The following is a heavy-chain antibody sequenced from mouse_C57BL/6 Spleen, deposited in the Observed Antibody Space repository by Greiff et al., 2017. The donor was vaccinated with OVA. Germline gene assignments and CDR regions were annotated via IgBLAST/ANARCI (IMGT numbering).Heavy chain of an antibody. J-gene: IGHJ3*01. CDR1: GYAFSSYW. CDR2: IYPGDGDT. V-gene: IGHV1-80*01. CDR3: ARSGDGYHTGFAY. Sequence: QVHVKQSGAELVKPGASVKISCKASGYAFSSYWMNWVKQRPGKGLEWIGQIYPGDGDTNYNGKFKGKATLTADKSSSTAYMQLSSLTSEDSAVYFCARSGDGYHTGFAYWGQGTLVTVSA. D-gene: IGHD2-3*01.